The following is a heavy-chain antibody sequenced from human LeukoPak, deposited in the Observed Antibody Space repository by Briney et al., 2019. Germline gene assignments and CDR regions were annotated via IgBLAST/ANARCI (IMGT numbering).Heavy chain of an antibody. CDR2: IHYSGST. CDR1: GTSINNYY. Sequence: SETLSLTCTVSGTSINNYYWHWIRQPPGKGREWIGYIHYSGSTNYNPSLKSRITMSLDTSKSQFSLKLRSVTPADTAVYYCAASGWPSNSFGVWGQGTTVTVSS. V-gene: IGHV4-59*01. D-gene: IGHD6-19*01. CDR3: AASGWPSNSFGV. J-gene: IGHJ6*02.